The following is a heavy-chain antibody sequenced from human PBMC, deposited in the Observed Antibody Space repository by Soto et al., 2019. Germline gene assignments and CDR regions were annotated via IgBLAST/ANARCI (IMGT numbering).Heavy chain of an antibody. CDR2: IWYDGSNK. Sequence: GGSLRLSCAASGFTFSSYGMHWVRQAPGKGLEWVAVIWYDGSNKYYADSVKGRFTISRDNSKNTLYLQMNSLRAEDTAVYYCARDPFNVVVVAATIGFYFDYWGQGTLVTVSS. CDR3: ARDPFNVVVVAATIGFYFDY. CDR1: GFTFSSYG. J-gene: IGHJ4*02. D-gene: IGHD2-15*01. V-gene: IGHV3-33*01.